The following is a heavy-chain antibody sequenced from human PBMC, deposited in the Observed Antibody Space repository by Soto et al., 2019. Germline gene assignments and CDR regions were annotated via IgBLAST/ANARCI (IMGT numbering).Heavy chain of an antibody. CDR3: ARPSHYYGSGSFTPYGMDV. Sequence: QVQLVESGGGVVQPGRSLRLSCAASGFTFSSYAMHWVRQAPGKGLEWVAVISYDGSNKYYADSVKGRFTISRDNSKNTLYLQMNSLRAEDTAVYYCARPSHYYGSGSFTPYGMDVWGQGTTVTVSS. D-gene: IGHD3-10*01. CDR2: ISYDGSNK. J-gene: IGHJ6*02. CDR1: GFTFSSYA. V-gene: IGHV3-30-3*01.